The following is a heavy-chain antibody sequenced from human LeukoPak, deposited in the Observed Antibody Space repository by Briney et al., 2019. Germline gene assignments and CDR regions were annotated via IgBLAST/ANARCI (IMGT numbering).Heavy chain of an antibody. J-gene: IGHJ5*02. CDR2: IYYSGST. Sequence: PSETLSLTCTVSGGSISSSSYYWGWIRQPPGKGLEWIGSIYYSGSTYYNPSLKSRVTISVDTSKNQFSLKLSSVTAADTAVYYCARHFDGSSWSSTRFDPWGQGTLVTVSS. CDR1: GGSISSSSYY. V-gene: IGHV4-39*01. D-gene: IGHD6-13*01. CDR3: ARHFDGSSWSSTRFDP.